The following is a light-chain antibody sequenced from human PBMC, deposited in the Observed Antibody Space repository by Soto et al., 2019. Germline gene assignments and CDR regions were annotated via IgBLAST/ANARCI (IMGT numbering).Light chain of an antibody. Sequence: EIVMTQSPATLSVSPGERATLSCRAIQSVSSNFAWYQQKPGQAPRLLIYDASNRATGIPARFSGSGSGTDFTLTISSLEPEDFAVYYCQQRSNWPPKITFGQGTRLEIK. CDR2: DAS. V-gene: IGKV3-11*01. CDR1: QSVSSN. J-gene: IGKJ5*01. CDR3: QQRSNWPPKIT.